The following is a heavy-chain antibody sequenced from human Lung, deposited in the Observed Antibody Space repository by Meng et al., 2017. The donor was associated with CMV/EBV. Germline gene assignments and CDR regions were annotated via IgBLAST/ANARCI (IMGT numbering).Heavy chain of an antibody. V-gene: IGHV3-74*01. Sequence: GGSLRLXCAVSGINLNTYWMHWVRQVPGKRLVWLSRIYSDGISTRYADSVKGRFTISRDNTNNTLYLQMNGLRAEDTAVYYCAREPGRGAFDVWGQGTKVTVSS. J-gene: IGHJ3*01. D-gene: IGHD3-10*01. CDR3: AREPGRGAFDV. CDR2: IYSDGIST. CDR1: GINLNTYW.